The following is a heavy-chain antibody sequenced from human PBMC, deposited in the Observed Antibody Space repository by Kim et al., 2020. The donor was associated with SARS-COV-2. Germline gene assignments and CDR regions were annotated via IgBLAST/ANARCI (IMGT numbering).Heavy chain of an antibody. CDR3: ARGSPWRGDNWFDP. J-gene: IGHJ5*02. D-gene: IGHD3-10*01. CDR1: GGSFSGYY. V-gene: IGHV4-34*01. CDR2: INHSGST. Sequence: SETLSLTCAVYGGSFSGYYWSWIRQPPGKGLEWIGEINHSGSTNYNPSLKSRVTISVDTSKNQFSLKLSSVTAADTAVYYCARGSPWRGDNWFDPWGQGTLVTVSS.